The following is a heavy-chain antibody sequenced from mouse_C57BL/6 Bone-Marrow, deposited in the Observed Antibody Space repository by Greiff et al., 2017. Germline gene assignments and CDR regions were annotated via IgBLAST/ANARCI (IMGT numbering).Heavy chain of an antibody. CDR1: GYTFTDYN. V-gene: IGHV1-22*01. Sequence: VQLQQSGPELVKPGASVKMSCKASGYTFTDYNMHWVKQSHGKSLEWIGYINPNNGGTSYNQKFKGKATLTVNKSSSTAYMELRSLTSEDSAVYYCARGVVPLPYYFDYWGQGTTLTVSS. J-gene: IGHJ2*01. CDR3: ARGVVPLPYYFDY. D-gene: IGHD1-1*02. CDR2: INPNNGGT.